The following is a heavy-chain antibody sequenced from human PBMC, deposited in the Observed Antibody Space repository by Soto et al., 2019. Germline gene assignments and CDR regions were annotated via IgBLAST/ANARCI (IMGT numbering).Heavy chain of an antibody. J-gene: IGHJ4*02. CDR1: GFDFNKYA. CDR2: ITSNGDST. D-gene: IGHD2-2*02. CDR3: AKVSPSYTTSPFYFDS. Sequence: GGSLRLSCAAFGFDFNKYAMTWVRQAPGKGLQCVSSITSNGDSTYYADSVKGRFTTSRDNSKNTLYLQMNSLRADDTAVFYCAKVSPSYTTSPFYFDSCGQGTLVTVSS. V-gene: IGHV3-23*01.